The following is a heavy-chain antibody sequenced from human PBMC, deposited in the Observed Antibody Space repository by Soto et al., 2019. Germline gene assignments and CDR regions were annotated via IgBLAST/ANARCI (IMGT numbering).Heavy chain of an antibody. CDR1: EFTVRGDD. CDR2: IYSGGDK. Sequence: TGGSHRLSSRAAEFTVRGDDRSWVRRDPGKGLEWVSVIYSGGDKYYADSVKGRFTISRDNSKNTLYLRMNSLRSDDTAVYYCVKEANPFINTLVVLIFDYWGQGTQVTVSS. CDR3: VKEANPFINTLVVLIFDY. D-gene: IGHD3-22*01. V-gene: IGHV3-66*01. J-gene: IGHJ4*02.